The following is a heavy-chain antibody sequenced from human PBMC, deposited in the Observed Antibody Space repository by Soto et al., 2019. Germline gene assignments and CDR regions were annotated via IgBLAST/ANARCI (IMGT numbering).Heavy chain of an antibody. J-gene: IGHJ4*02. V-gene: IGHV3-30*18. Sequence: GGSLGLSCAASGFTFSSYGMHWVRQAPGKGLEWVAVISYDGSNKYYADSVKGRFTISRDNSKNTLYLQMNSLRAEDTAVYYCAKEDGVYYDSSGYFFDYWGQGTLVTVSS. CDR3: AKEDGVYYDSSGYFFDY. CDR1: GFTFSSYG. D-gene: IGHD3-22*01. CDR2: ISYDGSNK.